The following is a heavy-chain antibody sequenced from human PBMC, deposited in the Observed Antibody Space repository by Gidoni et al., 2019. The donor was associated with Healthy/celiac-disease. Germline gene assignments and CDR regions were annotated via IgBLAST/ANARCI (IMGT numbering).Heavy chain of an antibody. D-gene: IGHD2-21*02. V-gene: IGHV1-24*01. CDR3: ATAACLRGGDCLNWFDP. CDR1: GYTLTELS. Sequence: QVQLVQSGAEVKKPGASVKVSCKVIGYTLTELSMHWVRHAPGKGLEWMGGFDPEDGETIYAQKFQGRVTMTEDTSTDTAYMELSSLRSEDTAVYYCATAACLRGGDCLNWFDPWGQGTLVTVSS. CDR2: FDPEDGET. J-gene: IGHJ5*02.